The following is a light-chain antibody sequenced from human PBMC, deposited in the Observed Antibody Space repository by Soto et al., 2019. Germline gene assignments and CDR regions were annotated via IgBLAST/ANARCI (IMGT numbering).Light chain of an antibody. CDR2: AAS. CDR1: QDINNR. J-gene: IGKJ1*01. CDR3: LQVKSFLRT. V-gene: IGKV1-12*01. Sequence: DLQMTQSPSSVSASVGDRVTITCRASQDINNRLAWFQQRPGRAPKYLIQAASILQSGFPSRFSGSGSGTDFALTINSLQPEDLATYYCLQVKSFLRTFGQGTKVELK.